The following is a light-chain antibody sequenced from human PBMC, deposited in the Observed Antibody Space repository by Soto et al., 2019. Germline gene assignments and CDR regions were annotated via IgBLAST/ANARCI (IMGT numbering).Light chain of an antibody. CDR3: QQYGNAMRT. Sequence: IVLTQSPGTLSLSPGERATLSCRASQSVSSNYLAWYQQKTGQAPRLLIYGASSRATGIPDRFSGSGSGTDFTLTISRLEPEDVAVYDCQQYGNAMRTFGQGTKVEIK. V-gene: IGKV3-20*01. CDR2: GAS. J-gene: IGKJ1*01. CDR1: QSVSSNY.